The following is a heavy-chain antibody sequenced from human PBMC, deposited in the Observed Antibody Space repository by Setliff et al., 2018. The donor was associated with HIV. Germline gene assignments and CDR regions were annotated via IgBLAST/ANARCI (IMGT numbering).Heavy chain of an antibody. V-gene: IGHV4-59*01. J-gene: IGHJ4*02. CDR2: IYSIGNT. Sequence: PSETLSLTCTVSGGSICGYYWSWIRQPPGKGLEWIGYIYSIGNTNYNPSLKGRVTLSVDTSKNQLSLKLSSVTAADTAVYYCARGRSRYYYDGSGYYVDYWGQGTLVTVSS. D-gene: IGHD3-22*01. CDR1: GGSICGYY. CDR3: ARGRSRYYYDGSGYYVDY.